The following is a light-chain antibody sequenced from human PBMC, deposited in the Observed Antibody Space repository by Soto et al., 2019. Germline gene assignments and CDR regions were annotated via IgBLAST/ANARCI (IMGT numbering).Light chain of an antibody. CDR3: LQSYRSPYT. V-gene: IGKV1-39*01. CDR1: QSINIY. CDR2: AAS. J-gene: IGKJ2*01. Sequence: IQLTQSPSSLSASVGDRVTVTCRASQSINIYLNWYQQKPGKAPTLLIYAASSLQSGVPSRFSGGGSRTDFTLTISSLQPEDFATYYCLQSYRSPYTFGQGTKLEI.